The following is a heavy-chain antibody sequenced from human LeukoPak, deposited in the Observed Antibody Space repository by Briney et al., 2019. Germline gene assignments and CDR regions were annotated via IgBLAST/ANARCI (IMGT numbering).Heavy chain of an antibody. V-gene: IGHV1-2*02. CDR2: INPNSGGT. Sequence: ASVKVSCKAFGYTFTGYYMHWVRQAPGQGLEWMGWINPNSGGTNYAQKFQGRVTMTRDTSISTAYMELSRLRSDDTAVYYCARAANDYGGNSNFDYWGQGTLVTVSS. J-gene: IGHJ4*02. D-gene: IGHD4-23*01. CDR3: ARAANDYGGNSNFDY. CDR1: GYTFTGYY.